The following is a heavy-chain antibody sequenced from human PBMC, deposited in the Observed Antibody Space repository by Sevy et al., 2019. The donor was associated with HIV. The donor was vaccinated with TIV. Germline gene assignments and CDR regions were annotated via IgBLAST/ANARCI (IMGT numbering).Heavy chain of an antibody. CDR2: INSDGTTI. D-gene: IGHD1-26*01. CDR1: GFTFSKHW. CDR3: ARVRCREGATDDPFNF. J-gene: IGHJ3*01. V-gene: IGHV3-74*03. Sequence: GGSLRLSCRTSGFTFSKHWMHWVRQGPGKELFWVSRINSDGTTITYADSVKGRFTISRDNAKSTLYRKMNRLRVEDTGVYYWARVRCREGATDDPFNFWGQGSLVTVSS.